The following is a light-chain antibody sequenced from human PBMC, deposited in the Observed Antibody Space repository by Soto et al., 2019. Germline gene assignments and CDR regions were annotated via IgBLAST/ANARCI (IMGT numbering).Light chain of an antibody. J-gene: IGLJ1*01. CDR3: SSYTSTYTRV. CDR1: SSDIGAYNY. Sequence: QSALTQPASVSGSPGQSITISCTGTSSDIGAYNYVSWYQQHPGKAPKLIIYDVSNRPSGVSNRFSGSKSDNTASLAISGLQPEDEADYYCSSYTSTYTRVFGTGTKVTVL. V-gene: IGLV2-14*01. CDR2: DVS.